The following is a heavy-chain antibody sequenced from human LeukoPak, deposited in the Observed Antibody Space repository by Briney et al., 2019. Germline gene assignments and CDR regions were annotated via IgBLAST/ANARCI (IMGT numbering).Heavy chain of an antibody. V-gene: IGHV3-21*01. Sequence: PGGSLRLSCAASGFTFSSYSMNWVRQAPGKGLEWVSSISSSSSYIYYADSVKGRFTISRDNAKNSLYLQMNSLRAEDTAVYYCASGERGTSAIFGVVITHYFDYWGQGTLVTVSS. J-gene: IGHJ4*02. CDR3: ASGERGTSAIFGVVITHYFDY. CDR1: GFTFSSYS. CDR2: ISSSSSYI. D-gene: IGHD3-3*01.